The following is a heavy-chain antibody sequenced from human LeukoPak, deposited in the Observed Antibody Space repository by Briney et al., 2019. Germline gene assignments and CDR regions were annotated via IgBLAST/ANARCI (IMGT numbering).Heavy chain of an antibody. J-gene: IGHJ4*02. CDR2: IYHSGST. CDR1: GYSISSGYY. Sequence: PSETLSLTCAVSGYSISSGYYWGWIRQPPGKGLEWIGSIYHSGSTYYNPSLKSRVTISVDTSKNQFSLNLSSVTAPDTAVYYCARHXXXXXDXXXXXXXQGTLVXVSS. D-gene: IGHD3-3*01. CDR3: ARHXXXXXDXXXXX. V-gene: IGHV4-38-2*01.